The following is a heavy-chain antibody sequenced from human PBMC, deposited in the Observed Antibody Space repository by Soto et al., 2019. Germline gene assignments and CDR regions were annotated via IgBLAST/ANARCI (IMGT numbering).Heavy chain of an antibody. Sequence: QVQLVQSGAEVKKPGSSVKVSCKASGGTFSSYAISWVRQAPGQGLEWMGGIIPIFGTANYAQKFQGRVTITADKSTSTAYMELRSLRCDATAVYYCASPTGEWLPPARDYYYGMDVWGQGTTVTVSS. CDR1: GGTFSSYA. J-gene: IGHJ6*02. V-gene: IGHV1-69*06. CDR2: IIPIFGTA. CDR3: ASPTGEWLPPARDYYYGMDV. D-gene: IGHD3-3*01.